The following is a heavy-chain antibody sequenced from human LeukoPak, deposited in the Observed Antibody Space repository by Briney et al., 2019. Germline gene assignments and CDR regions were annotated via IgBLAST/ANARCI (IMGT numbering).Heavy chain of an antibody. CDR3: ARDQYCSSTSCYYYYMDV. D-gene: IGHD2-2*01. J-gene: IGHJ6*03. V-gene: IGHV4-59*01. CDR1: GGSISSYY. CDR2: IYYSGST. Sequence: SETLSLTCTVSGGSISSYYWSWIRQPPGKGLEWIGYIYYSGSTNYNPSLNSRVTISVDTSKNQFSLKLSSVTAADTAVYYCARDQYCSSTSCYYYYMDVWGKGTTVTVSS.